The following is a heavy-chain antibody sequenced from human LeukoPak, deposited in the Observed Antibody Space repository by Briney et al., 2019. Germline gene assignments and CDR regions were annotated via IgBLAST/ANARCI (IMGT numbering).Heavy chain of an antibody. CDR3: SGPQLDY. CDR1: GFSFDSYE. J-gene: IGHJ4*02. V-gene: IGHV3-15*01. CDR2: IKSKTDGGTT. D-gene: IGHD1-26*01. Sequence: GGSLRLSCAASGFSFDSYEMNWVRQAPGKGLEWVGRIKSKTDGGTTDYAAPVKGRFTISRDDSKNTLYLQMNSLKTEDTAVYYCSGPQLDYWGQGTLVTVSS.